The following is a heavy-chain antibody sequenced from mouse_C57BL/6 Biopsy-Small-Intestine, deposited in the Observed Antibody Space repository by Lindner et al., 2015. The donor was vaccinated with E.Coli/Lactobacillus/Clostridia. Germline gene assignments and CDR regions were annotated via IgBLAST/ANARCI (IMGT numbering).Heavy chain of an antibody. V-gene: IGHV1-82*01. CDR1: GYAFSNSW. J-gene: IGHJ2*01. CDR2: IFPGDGDT. D-gene: IGHD2-4*01. Sequence: VQLQESGPELMKPGASVKISCKASGYAFSNSWMNWVKQRPGKGLEWIGRIFPGDGDTNYNGKFKGKATLTADKSSSTAYMQLSSLTSEDSAVYFCAEYDYDAGIFDYWGQGTPLTVSS. CDR3: AEYDYDAGIFDY.